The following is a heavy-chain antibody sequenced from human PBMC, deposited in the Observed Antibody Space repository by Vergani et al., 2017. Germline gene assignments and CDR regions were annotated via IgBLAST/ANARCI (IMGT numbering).Heavy chain of an antibody. CDR3: AKGGRYTVGDYDY. J-gene: IGHJ4*02. CDR1: GFTFSSYA. V-gene: IGHV3-23*01. Sequence: EVQLLESGGGLVQPGGSLRLSCAASGFTFSSYAMSWGRQAPGTGLEWVSAISGSGGSTYYADSVKGRFTISRDNSKNTLYLQMNSLRAEDTAVYYCAKGGRYTVGDYDYWGQGTLVTVSS. D-gene: IGHD1-14*01. CDR2: ISGSGGST.